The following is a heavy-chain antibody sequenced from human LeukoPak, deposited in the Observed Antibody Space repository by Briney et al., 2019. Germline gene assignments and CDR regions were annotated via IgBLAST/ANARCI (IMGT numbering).Heavy chain of an antibody. J-gene: IGHJ3*01. D-gene: IGHD3-22*01. CDR1: GGTFSSYA. CDR2: IIPIFDTS. Sequence: SVKVSCKVSGGTFSSYAFNWVRQAPGQGFEWMGRIIPIFDTSDCAQKFQGRVTATADKSTSTAYMELSGLRSEDTAVYYCATADYYDSSGYYYAFHVWGQGTMVTVSS. V-gene: IGHV1-69*06. CDR3: ATADYYDSSGYYYAFHV.